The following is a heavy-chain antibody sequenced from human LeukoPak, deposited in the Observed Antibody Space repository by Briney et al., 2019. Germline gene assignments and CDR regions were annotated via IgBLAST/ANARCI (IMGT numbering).Heavy chain of an antibody. J-gene: IGHJ4*02. V-gene: IGHV1-18*01. CDR3: ARAVYGDYVGY. CDR1: GYTFTSYS. CDR2: ISAYNGNT. D-gene: IGHD4-17*01. Sequence: GASVKVSCKASGYTFTSYSFSWVRQAPGQGLEWMGWISAYNGNTNYAQKFQGRVTMTTDTSTRTAYMELRSLRSDDTAVYYCARAVYGDYVGYWGQGTLVTVSS.